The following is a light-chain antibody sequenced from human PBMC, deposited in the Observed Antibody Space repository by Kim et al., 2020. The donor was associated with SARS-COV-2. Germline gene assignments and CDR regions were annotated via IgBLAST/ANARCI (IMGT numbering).Light chain of an antibody. CDR3: QQHHSFRLT. V-gene: IGKV1-9*01. CDR1: QGINSN. J-gene: IGKJ4*01. Sequence: ASVGDTVTITCRASQGINSNLAWYQQRPGKAPNLLIYSAFTLHSGVPSRFSGSGSGTDFTLTITSLQPEDFATYHCQQHHSFRLTFGGGTKVDIK. CDR2: SAF.